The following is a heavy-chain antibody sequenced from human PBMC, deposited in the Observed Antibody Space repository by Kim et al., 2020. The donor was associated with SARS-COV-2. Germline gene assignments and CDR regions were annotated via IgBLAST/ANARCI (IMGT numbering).Heavy chain of an antibody. CDR2: ISWDGGST. Sequence: GGSLRLSCAASGFTFDDYTMHWVRQAPGKGLEWVSLISWDGGSTYYADSVKGRFTISRDNSKNSLYLQMNSLRTEDTALYYCAKEYCSSTSCQNWFDPWGQGTLVTVSS. D-gene: IGHD2-2*01. CDR3: AKEYCSSTSCQNWFDP. V-gene: IGHV3-43*01. J-gene: IGHJ5*02. CDR1: GFTFDDYT.